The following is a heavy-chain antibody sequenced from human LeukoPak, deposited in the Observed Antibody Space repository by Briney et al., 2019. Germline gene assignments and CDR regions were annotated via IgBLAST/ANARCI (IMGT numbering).Heavy chain of an antibody. D-gene: IGHD5-12*01. V-gene: IGHV3-23*01. Sequence: GESLRLSCVGSGFTFSNSAMNWVRRAPGKGLELVSSFSGSGTSTYYADSVKGRFTISRDNSKNTLFLQMNSLRADDTAVYYCAKSGAGRYDYWGQGTLVTVSS. J-gene: IGHJ4*02. CDR2: FSGSGTST. CDR1: GFTFSNSA. CDR3: AKSGAGRYDY.